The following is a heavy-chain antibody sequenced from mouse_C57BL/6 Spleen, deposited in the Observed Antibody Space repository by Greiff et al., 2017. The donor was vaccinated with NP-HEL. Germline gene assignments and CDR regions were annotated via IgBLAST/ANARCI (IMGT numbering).Heavy chain of an antibody. CDR1: GYTFTSYW. CDR3: ARTDSNYLAWFAY. Sequence: QVQLQQPGAELVMPGASVKLSCKASGYTFTSYWMHWVKQRPGQGLEWIGEIDPSDSYTNYNQKFKGKSTLTVDKSSSTAYMQLSSLTSEDSAVYYCARTDSNYLAWFAYWGQGTLVTVSA. CDR2: IDPSDSYT. V-gene: IGHV1-69*01. J-gene: IGHJ3*01. D-gene: IGHD2-5*01.